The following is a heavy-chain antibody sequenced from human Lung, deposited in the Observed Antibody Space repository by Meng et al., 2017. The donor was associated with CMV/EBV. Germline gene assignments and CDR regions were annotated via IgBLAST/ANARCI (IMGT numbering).Heavy chain of an antibody. CDR1: GFFFSSYS. V-gene: IGHV3-21*01. D-gene: IGHD7-27*01. J-gene: IGHJ4*02. CDR2: ISSSSSFI. CDR3: ARTSLGNPFDC. Sequence: LSCAASGFFFSSYSMNWVRQAPGKGLEWVSSISSSSSFIYYADAVKGRFTISRDNAKNSLYLQMKSLRADDTAVYYCARTSLGNPFDCWGQGTLVTVSS.